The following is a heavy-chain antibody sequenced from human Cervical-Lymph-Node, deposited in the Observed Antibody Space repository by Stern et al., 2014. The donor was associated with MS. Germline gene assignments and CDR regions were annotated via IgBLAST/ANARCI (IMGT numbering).Heavy chain of an antibody. CDR3: AKDRGTGWPLDY. Sequence: VQLVESGGGVVQPGRSLRLSCAGSGFTFSTYGMHWVRQTPGKGLEWVAVISYDGRTEHYVDSVKGRFTISRDNSKNTLYLQMNSLRAEDTAVYYCAKDRGTGWPLDYWGQGTLVTVS. J-gene: IGHJ4*02. V-gene: IGHV3-30*18. CDR1: GFTFSTYG. CDR2: ISYDGRTE. D-gene: IGHD6-19*01.